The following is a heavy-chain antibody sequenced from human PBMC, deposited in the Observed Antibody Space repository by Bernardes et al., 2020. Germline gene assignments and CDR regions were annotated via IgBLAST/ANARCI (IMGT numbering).Heavy chain of an antibody. J-gene: IGHJ3*02. Sequence: SEDLFPTRTGPGFSLSRVSYYWSWLRPPPGKGLEWIGYLSYSGSTNYNPSLKSRVTISVDTSKNQFSLKLSSVTAADTAVYYCSLAHSGYDVKDAFDIWGQGTMVTVSS. V-gene: IGHV4-61*01. CDR3: SLAHSGYDVKDAFDI. CDR2: LSYSGST. CDR1: GFSLSRVSYY. D-gene: IGHD5-12*01.